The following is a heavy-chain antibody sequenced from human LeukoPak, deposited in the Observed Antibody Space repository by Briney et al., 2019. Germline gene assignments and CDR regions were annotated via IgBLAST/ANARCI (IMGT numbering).Heavy chain of an antibody. CDR2: IYYSGST. D-gene: IGHD3-10*01. CDR3: ARHLYYYGSGSYYNGGAFDI. V-gene: IGHV4-30-4*08. Sequence: SETLSLTCTVSGGSISSGDYYWSWIRQPPGKGLEWIGYIYYSGSTYYNPSLKSRVTISVDTSKNQFSLKLSSVTAADTAVYYCARHLYYYGSGSYYNGGAFDIWGQGTMVTVSS. CDR1: GGSISSGDYY. J-gene: IGHJ3*02.